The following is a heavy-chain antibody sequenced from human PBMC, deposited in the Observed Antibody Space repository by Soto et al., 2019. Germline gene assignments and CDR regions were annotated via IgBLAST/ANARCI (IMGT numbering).Heavy chain of an antibody. V-gene: IGHV1-3*01. CDR1: GFTFTGYG. CDR3: ARDTWVTTFAADF. D-gene: IGHD4-17*01. Sequence: ASVKVSCKASGFTFTGYGMHWVRQAPGQRLEWMGWIDPGNGNTLYSQKFLDRVIITRDTSATTGYMELRSLTSEDTAMYYCARDTWVTTFAADFWGQGTLVTVSS. J-gene: IGHJ4*02. CDR2: IDPGNGNT.